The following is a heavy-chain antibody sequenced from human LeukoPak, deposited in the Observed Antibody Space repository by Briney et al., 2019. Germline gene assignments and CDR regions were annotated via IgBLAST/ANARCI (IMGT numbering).Heavy chain of an antibody. V-gene: IGHV4-4*02. CDR1: AGSISSGHW. CDR3: AREDPLGGPFMDV. J-gene: IGHJ6*02. Sequence: SETLSLTCAVSAGSISSGHWGSWVRQSPGRGLEWIGEIYHSGSTNYNPSFKSRVTISVDMSKTHFSLKLSTVTAADTAVDYCAREDPLGGPFMDVWGQGTTVTVSS. D-gene: IGHD3-16*01. CDR2: IYHSGST.